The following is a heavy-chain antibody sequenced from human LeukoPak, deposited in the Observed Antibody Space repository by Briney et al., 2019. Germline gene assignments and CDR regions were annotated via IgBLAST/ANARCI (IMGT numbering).Heavy chain of an antibody. J-gene: IGHJ4*02. CDR1: GFTFSSYS. CDR2: ISGSSSYI. CDR3: ASDFRDSPYDFWSGPYYFDY. V-gene: IGHV3-21*01. D-gene: IGHD3-3*01. Sequence: GGSLRLSCAASGFTFSSYSMNWVRQAPGKGLEWVSSISGSSSYIYYADSVKGRFTISRDNAKNSLYLQMNSLRAEDTAVYYCASDFRDSPYDFWSGPYYFDYWGQGTLVTVSS.